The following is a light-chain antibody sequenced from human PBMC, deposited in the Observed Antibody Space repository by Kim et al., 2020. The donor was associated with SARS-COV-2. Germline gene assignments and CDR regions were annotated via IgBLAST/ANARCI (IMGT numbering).Light chain of an antibody. J-gene: IGLJ2*01. CDR1: SLRSQY. Sequence: SSELTQDPAVSVALGQTAMITCQGDSLRSQYASWYQQKPGQAPVLVIYGKNTRPSGIPDRFSGSSSGDTASLTITVTQAEDEADYYCKSRDTTGDRLSVFGGGTQLTVL. CDR3: KSRDTTGDRLSV. V-gene: IGLV3-19*01. CDR2: GKN.